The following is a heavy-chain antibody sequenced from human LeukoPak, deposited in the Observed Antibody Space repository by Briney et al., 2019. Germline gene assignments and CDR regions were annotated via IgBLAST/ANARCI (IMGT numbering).Heavy chain of an antibody. V-gene: IGHV3-21*01. CDR3: ARDQVATIDY. Sequence: GGSLRLSCVVSGITLSNYGMSWVRQAPGKGLEWVSSISSSSSYIYYADSVKGRFTISRDNAKNSLYLQMNSLGAEDTAVYYCARDQVATIDYWGQGTLVTVSS. CDR1: GITLSNYG. CDR2: ISSSSSYI. D-gene: IGHD5-12*01. J-gene: IGHJ4*02.